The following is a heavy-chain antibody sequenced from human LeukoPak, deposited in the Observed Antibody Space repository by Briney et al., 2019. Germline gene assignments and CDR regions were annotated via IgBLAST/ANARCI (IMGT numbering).Heavy chain of an antibody. Sequence: PGGSLRLSCVASGFTFTTPWMSWVRQAPGKGLEWVSIIGYRGGSIYYAYSVKGRFTISRDNSKNTLYLQMNSLRPEDTAVYYCAKVRVGTAHFDYWGQGTLVTVSS. CDR2: IGYRGGSI. D-gene: IGHD2-15*01. J-gene: IGHJ4*02. CDR3: AKVRVGTAHFDY. CDR1: GFTFTTPW. V-gene: IGHV3-23*01.